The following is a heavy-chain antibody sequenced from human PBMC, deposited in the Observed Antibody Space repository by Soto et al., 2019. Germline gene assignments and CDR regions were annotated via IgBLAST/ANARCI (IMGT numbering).Heavy chain of an antibody. CDR3: TRGQRSTSTGTGAF. V-gene: IGHV3-74*01. CDR1: GFTFSMYW. D-gene: IGHD1-1*01. CDR2: INDDGIST. Sequence: WGSLRLSCAASGFTFSMYWMHWVRQVPGKGPEWVSRINDDGISTNYADSVKGRFTISRDNAKNTLYLQMNALRVEDTAVYYCTRGQRSTSTGTGAFWGQGTLVTVSS. J-gene: IGHJ4*02.